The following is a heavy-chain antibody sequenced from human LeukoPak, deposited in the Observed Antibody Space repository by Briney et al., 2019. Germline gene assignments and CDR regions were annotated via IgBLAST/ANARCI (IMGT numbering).Heavy chain of an antibody. CDR1: GGSISSYY. J-gene: IGHJ6*03. CDR2: IYDSGRT. Sequence: SETLSLTCTVSGGSISSYYWSWIRQPPGKGLEWIGYIYDSGRTNYNPSLKSRVTISVDTSKNQFSLKLSSVTAAETAVYYCARTTEGGYTYDYFYYYYMAVWGKGTTVTISS. D-gene: IGHD5-18*01. CDR3: ARTTEGGYTYDYFYYYYMAV. V-gene: IGHV4-59*01.